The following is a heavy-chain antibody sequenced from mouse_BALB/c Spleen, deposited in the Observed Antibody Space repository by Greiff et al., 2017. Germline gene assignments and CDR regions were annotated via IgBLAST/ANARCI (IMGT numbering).Heavy chain of an antibody. CDR1: GFNIKDYY. Sequence: VQLQQSGAELVRPGALVKLSCKASGFNIKDYYMHWVKQRPEQGLECIGWIDPENGNTIYDPKFQGKASITADTSSNTAYLQLSSLTSEDTAVYYCARGTGAWFAYWGQGTLVTVSA. CDR3: ARGTGAWFAY. V-gene: IGHV14-1*02. D-gene: IGHD4-1*01. CDR2: IDPENGNT. J-gene: IGHJ3*01.